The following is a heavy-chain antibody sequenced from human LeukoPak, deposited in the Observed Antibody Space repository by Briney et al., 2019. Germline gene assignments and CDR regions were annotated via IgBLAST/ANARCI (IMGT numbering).Heavy chain of an antibody. D-gene: IGHD3-10*01. J-gene: IGHJ4*02. V-gene: IGHV1-2*02. CDR2: INPKSGGT. CDR3: ARDKLRHFDY. CDR1: GYTFTDYY. Sequence: ASVKVSCKASGYTFTDYYMHWVRQAPGQGLEWMGWINPKSGGTNYAQQFQGRVTMTRDTSISTAYMELSRLRSDDTAMYYCARDKLRHFDYWGQGTLVTVSS.